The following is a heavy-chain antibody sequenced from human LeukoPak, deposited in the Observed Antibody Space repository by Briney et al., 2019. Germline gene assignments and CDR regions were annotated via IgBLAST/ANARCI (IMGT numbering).Heavy chain of an antibody. V-gene: IGHV1-18*04. Sequence: GASVKVSCKASGYTFTGYYMHWVRQAPGQGLEWMGWISAYNGNTNYAQKLQGRVTMTTDTSTSTAYMELRSLRSGDTAVYYCARAKEVLMVYADMDYWGQGTLVTVSS. J-gene: IGHJ4*02. D-gene: IGHD2-8*01. CDR3: ARAKEVLMVYADMDY. CDR2: ISAYNGNT. CDR1: GYTFTGYY.